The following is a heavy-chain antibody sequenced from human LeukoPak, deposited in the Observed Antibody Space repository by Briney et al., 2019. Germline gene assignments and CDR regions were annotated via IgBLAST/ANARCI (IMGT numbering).Heavy chain of an antibody. J-gene: IGHJ4*02. CDR3: ARGLRMVRGVSLGY. D-gene: IGHD3-10*01. Sequence: ASVKVSCKASGYTFSSHGISWVRQATGQGLEWMGWMNPNSGNTGYAQKFQGRVTMTRNTSISTAYMELSSLRSEDTAVYYCARGLRMVRGVSLGYWGQGTLVTVSS. CDR1: GYTFSSHG. V-gene: IGHV1-8*02. CDR2: MNPNSGNT.